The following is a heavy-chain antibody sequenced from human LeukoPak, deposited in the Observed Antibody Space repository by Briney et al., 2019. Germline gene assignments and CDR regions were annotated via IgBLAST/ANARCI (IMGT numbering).Heavy chain of an antibody. CDR3: AKDLHYGSADY. V-gene: IGHV3-13*01. Sequence: GGSLRLSCAASGFTFSSYDMHWVRQATGKGLEWVSAIGTAGDTYYPGSVKGRFTISRENAKNSLYLQMNSLRAEDTAVYYCAKDLHYGSADYWGQGTLVTVSS. D-gene: IGHD3-10*01. CDR1: GFTFSSYD. CDR2: IGTAGDT. J-gene: IGHJ4*02.